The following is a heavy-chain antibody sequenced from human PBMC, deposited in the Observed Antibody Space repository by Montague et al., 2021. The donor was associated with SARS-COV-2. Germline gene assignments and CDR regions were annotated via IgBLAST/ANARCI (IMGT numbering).Heavy chain of an antibody. CDR1: GDNVSSNSAT. V-gene: IGHV6-1*01. CDR3: TSGREGNYNVMDI. J-gene: IGHJ6*02. D-gene: IGHD1-1*01. Sequence: CAISGDNVSSNSATWKWVRQSPPRGLEWLGGMYYRYKWYNDYAVSVRGRVTINPDTSKNQFSLQLNSVTPEDTAIYYCTSGREGNYNVMDIWGQGTTVTVSS. CDR2: MYYRYKWYN.